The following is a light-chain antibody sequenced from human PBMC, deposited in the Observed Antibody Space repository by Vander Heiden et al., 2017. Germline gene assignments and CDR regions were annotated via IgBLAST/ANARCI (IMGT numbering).Light chain of an antibody. CDR2: GAS. J-gene: IGKJ3*01. CDR3: QQYGSKPLCT. Sequence: EIVLTQSPAPLYLSPGDRATLSCRASQSVSSSYLAWYQQKPGQAPRLLIYGASSRATGVPDRFSGSGSGTDFTLTISRLEPEDVAVYYCQQYGSKPLCTFGHGTKVDIK. V-gene: IGKV3-20*01. CDR1: QSVSSSY.